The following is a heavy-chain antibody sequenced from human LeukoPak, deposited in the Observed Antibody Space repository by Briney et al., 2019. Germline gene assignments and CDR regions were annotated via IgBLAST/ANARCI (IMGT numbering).Heavy chain of an antibody. V-gene: IGHV1-18*01. Sequence: ASVKVSCKASGYTFTSYGISWVRQAPGQGLEWMGWISAYNGNTNYAQKLQGRVTMTTDTSTSTAYMELRSLRSDDTAVYYCAREQFYYDSSGQVDYWGQGTLVTVSS. J-gene: IGHJ4*02. CDR3: AREQFYYDSSGQVDY. CDR2: ISAYNGNT. D-gene: IGHD3-22*01. CDR1: GYTFTSYG.